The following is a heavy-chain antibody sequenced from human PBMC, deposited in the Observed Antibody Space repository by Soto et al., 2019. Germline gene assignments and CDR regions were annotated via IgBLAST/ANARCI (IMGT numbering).Heavy chain of an antibody. Sequence: GGPLRLSCAASGFPFDYYWMHWVRQAPGKGLVWVSRIHSDGTSTTYADSVKGRFTISRDNAKNTLSLQMNSLRAEDTAVYYCARGDRGAFDLWGQGTVVTVSS. CDR2: IHSDGTST. V-gene: IGHV3-74*01. CDR1: GFPFDYYW. D-gene: IGHD1-26*01. CDR3: ARGDRGAFDL. J-gene: IGHJ3*01.